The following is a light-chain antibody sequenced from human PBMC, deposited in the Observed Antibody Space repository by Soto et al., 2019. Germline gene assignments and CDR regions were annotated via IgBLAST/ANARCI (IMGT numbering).Light chain of an antibody. V-gene: IGKV3-11*01. CDR2: DAS. Sequence: EIVLTQSPATLSLSPGQRATLSCRASQSVSSYLAWYQQKPGQAPRLLIYDASNRATGIPARFSGSGSGTDFTLTISILEPEDVAVYYCQQRSNWRGLTFGGGTKVDIK. CDR3: QQRSNWRGLT. CDR1: QSVSSY. J-gene: IGKJ4*01.